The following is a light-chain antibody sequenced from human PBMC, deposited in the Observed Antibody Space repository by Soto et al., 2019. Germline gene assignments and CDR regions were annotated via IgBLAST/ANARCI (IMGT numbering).Light chain of an antibody. CDR2: DVS. J-gene: IGLJ2*01. V-gene: IGLV2-14*03. Sequence: QSALTQPASVSGSPGQSITISCTGTSSDVGGYNYVSWYQHHPGKAPKLMIYDVSNRPSGVSDRFSGSKSGNTASLTISGLQAEDEAEYYCSSYTSSSTSVVFGGGTQLTVL. CDR3: SSYTSSSTSVV. CDR1: SSDVGGYNY.